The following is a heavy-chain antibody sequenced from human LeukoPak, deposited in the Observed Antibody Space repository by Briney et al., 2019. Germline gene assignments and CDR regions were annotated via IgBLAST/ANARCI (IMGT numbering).Heavy chain of an antibody. CDR1: GFSLSSYA. CDR3: AKDRGGRYFDWLGTIFDY. V-gene: IGHV3-23*01. J-gene: IGHJ4*02. Sequence: PGGSLRLSCTVSGFSLSSYAMSWVRQAPGKGLEWVSAISGSGGSTYYADSVKGRFTISRDNSKNTLYLQMNSLRAEDTAVYYCAKDRGGRYFDWLGTIFDYWGQGTLVTVPS. D-gene: IGHD3-9*01. CDR2: ISGSGGST.